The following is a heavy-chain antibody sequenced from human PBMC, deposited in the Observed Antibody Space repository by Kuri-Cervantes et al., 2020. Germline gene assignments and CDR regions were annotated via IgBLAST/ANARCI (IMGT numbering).Heavy chain of an antibody. CDR1: GFTFSDYY. CDR3: AKVACGDTSCYPDY. CDR2: IRSKAYGGTT. V-gene: IGHV3-71*01. J-gene: IGHJ4*02. Sequence: GESLKISCAASGFTFSDYYMSWVRQAPGKGLEWVGFIRSKAYGGTTEYAASVKGRFTISRDDSKSIAYLQMNSLRAEDTAVYYCAKVACGDTSCYPDYWGQGTLVTVSS. D-gene: IGHD2-2*01.